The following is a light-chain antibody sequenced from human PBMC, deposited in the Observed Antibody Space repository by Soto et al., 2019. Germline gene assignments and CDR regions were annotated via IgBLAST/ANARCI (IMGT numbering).Light chain of an antibody. CDR3: QQYKSYWT. CDR2: DAS. Sequence: IQMTQSPSTPSASVGDRGTITCRASQSLSRWLAWYQQKPGKAPKLLIYDASSLESGVPSRFSGSGSGTEFTLTISSLQPDDFATYYCQQYKSYWTFGQGTKVDIK. CDR1: QSLSRW. V-gene: IGKV1-5*01. J-gene: IGKJ1*01.